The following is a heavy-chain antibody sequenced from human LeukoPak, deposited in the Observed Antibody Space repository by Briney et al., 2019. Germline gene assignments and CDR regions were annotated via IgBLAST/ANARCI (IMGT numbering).Heavy chain of an antibody. CDR2: ISNDGSNK. D-gene: IGHD5-12*01. CDR3: ARSLSGYSGYGITDY. V-gene: IGHV3-30*04. J-gene: IGHJ4*02. CDR1: GFTFSSYA. Sequence: GGSLRLSCAASGFTFSSYAMNWVRQAPGKGLEWVAVISNDGSNKYYADSVKGRFTISRDNSKNTLYLQMNSLRAEDTAVYYCARSLSGYSGYGITDYWGQGTLVTVSS.